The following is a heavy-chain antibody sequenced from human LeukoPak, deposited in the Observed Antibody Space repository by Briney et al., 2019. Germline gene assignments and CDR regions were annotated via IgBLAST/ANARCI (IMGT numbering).Heavy chain of an antibody. Sequence: GSLRLSCAASGFTFSSFAIHWVRQVPGKGLEWVAVISYDGSNKYYAGSVKGRFTISSDNSKNTLYLQMNSLRAEDTAVFYCARVGRGYSFNVYYFDYWGQGTLVTVSS. CDR2: ISYDGSNK. D-gene: IGHD5-18*01. CDR1: GFTFSSFA. J-gene: IGHJ4*02. CDR3: ARVGRGYSFNVYYFDY. V-gene: IGHV3-30*04.